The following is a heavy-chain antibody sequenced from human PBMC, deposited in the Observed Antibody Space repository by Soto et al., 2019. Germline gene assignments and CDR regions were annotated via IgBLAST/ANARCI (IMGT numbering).Heavy chain of an antibody. V-gene: IGHV4-59*08. J-gene: IGHJ3*02. CDR2: IYYSGST. Sequence: SETLSLTCTVSGGSISSYYWSWIRQPPGKGLEWIGYIYYSGSTNYKPSLKSRVTISVDTSKNQFSLKLSSVTAADTAVYYCASWDPEYSSSWYHAFDIWGQGTMVTVSS. CDR1: GGSISSYY. D-gene: IGHD6-13*01. CDR3: ASWDPEYSSSWYHAFDI.